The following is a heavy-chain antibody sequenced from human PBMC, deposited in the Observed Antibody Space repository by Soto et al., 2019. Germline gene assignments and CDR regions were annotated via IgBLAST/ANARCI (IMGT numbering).Heavy chain of an antibody. J-gene: IGHJ4*02. Sequence: GGSLRLSCTASGFTFRDHAMSWVRQTPGIGLECVGFIRSQTYGATIEYAASVKGRFTISRDDSKSTVYLQMNSLKTEGTAVYFCTRGQAGGSYSDYWGQGTMLTVYS. CDR3: TRGQAGGSYSDY. D-gene: IGHD1-26*01. CDR2: IRSQTYGATI. V-gene: IGHV3-49*04. CDR1: GFTFRDHA.